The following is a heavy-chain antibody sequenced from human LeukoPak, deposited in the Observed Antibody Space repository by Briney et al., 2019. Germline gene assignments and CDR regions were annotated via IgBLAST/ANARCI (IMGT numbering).Heavy chain of an antibody. Sequence: GASLRLSCAASGFTFNTYAMSWVRQAPGKGLEWVSGISGRGGSTYYADSVKGRFTISRDNSKNTLYLQMNSLRAADTAVYYCAKVGFDSWAIDYWGQGTLVTVSS. J-gene: IGHJ4*02. CDR1: GFTFNTYA. CDR2: ISGRGGST. CDR3: AKVGFDSWAIDY. V-gene: IGHV3-23*01. D-gene: IGHD3-3*01.